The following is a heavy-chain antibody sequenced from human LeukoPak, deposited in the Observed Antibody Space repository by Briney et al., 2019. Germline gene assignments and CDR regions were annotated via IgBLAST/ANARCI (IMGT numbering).Heavy chain of an antibody. CDR3: ARVRGSYLDY. D-gene: IGHD3-16*02. CDR1: GFTFSSYS. CDR2: ISSSSSYI. J-gene: IGHJ4*02. Sequence: PGGPLRLSFAASGFTFSSYSMNWVPQAPGKGLEWVSSISSSSSYIYYADSVKGRFTISRDNAKNSLYLQMTSLRAEDTAVYYCARVRGSYLDYWGQGTLVTVSS. V-gene: IGHV3-21*01.